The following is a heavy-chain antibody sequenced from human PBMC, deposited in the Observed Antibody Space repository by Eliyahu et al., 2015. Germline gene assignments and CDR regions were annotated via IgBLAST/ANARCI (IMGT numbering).Heavy chain of an antibody. D-gene: IGHD3-22*01. CDR2: XSGSDGST. V-gene: IGHV3-23*01. Sequence: EVLLLESGGGFVQPGGXLRLXCAASGFPFHNXAMSWVRQAPGEGLEXVXTXSGSDGSTYYADSVRGRFTISRDNSKKMLFLQMNSLRPEDTAIYYCAPVPDDRSPPWGQGALVTVSS. CDR3: APVPDDRSPP. CDR1: GFPFHNXA. J-gene: IGHJ5*02.